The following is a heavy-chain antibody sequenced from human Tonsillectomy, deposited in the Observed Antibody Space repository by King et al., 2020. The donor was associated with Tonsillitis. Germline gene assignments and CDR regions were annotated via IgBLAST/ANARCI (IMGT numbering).Heavy chain of an antibody. D-gene: IGHD4-17*01. Sequence: SWVRQAPGKGLEWVSAISGSGGSTYYADSVKGRFTISRDNSKNTLDLQMNSLRAEDTAVYYCAKDWPTYGDYGMDVWGQGTTVTVSS. V-gene: IGHV3-23*01. CDR2: ISGSGGST. CDR3: AKDWPTYGDYGMDV. J-gene: IGHJ6*02.